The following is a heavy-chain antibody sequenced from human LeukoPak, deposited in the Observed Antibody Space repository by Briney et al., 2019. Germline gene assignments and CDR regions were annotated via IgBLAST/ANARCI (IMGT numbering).Heavy chain of an antibody. Sequence: QPGGSLRLSCAASGFTFSSYGMNWVRQAPGKGLEWVSAISGSGGYTYYADSVKGRFTISRDNSKNTLYLQMNSLRAEDTAVYYCASLTPLGYCSVGSCYTWFDPWGQGTLVTVSS. CDR3: ASLTPLGYCSVGSCYTWFDP. J-gene: IGHJ5*02. D-gene: IGHD2-15*01. CDR1: GFTFSSYG. CDR2: ISGSGGYT. V-gene: IGHV3-23*01.